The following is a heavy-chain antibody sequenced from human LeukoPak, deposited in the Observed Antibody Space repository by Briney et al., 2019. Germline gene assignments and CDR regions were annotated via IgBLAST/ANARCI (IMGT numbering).Heavy chain of an antibody. CDR1: GFTFSRHG. J-gene: IGHJ4*02. CDR3: ARDPYTIWGGHDY. D-gene: IGHD3-16*01. Sequence: GRSLRLSCAPSGFTFSRHGMHWVRQAPGKGLEWVAIISNDGSRKYYAHSVEGRFTISRDNSKNTLYLQMDSLRAEDTAVYYCARDPYTIWGGHDYWGQGTLVTVSS. V-gene: IGHV3-30*03. CDR2: ISNDGSRK.